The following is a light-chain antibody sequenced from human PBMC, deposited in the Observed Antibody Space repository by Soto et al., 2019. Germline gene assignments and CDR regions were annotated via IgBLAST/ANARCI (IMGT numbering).Light chain of an antibody. CDR1: SSDVGSYNL. CDR2: EVS. V-gene: IGLV2-23*02. Sequence: PDSLSGSPGQSIAISCTGTSSDVGSYNLVSWYQQHPGKAPKLMIYEVSKRPSGVSNRFSGSKSGNTASLTISGLQAEDEADYYCCSYAGSSTFGPYVFGTGTKVTVL. J-gene: IGLJ1*01. CDR3: CSYAGSSTFGPYV.